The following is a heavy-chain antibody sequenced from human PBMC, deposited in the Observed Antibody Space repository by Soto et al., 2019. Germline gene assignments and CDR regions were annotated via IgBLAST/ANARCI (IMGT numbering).Heavy chain of an antibody. D-gene: IGHD3-16*01. J-gene: IGHJ5*02. Sequence: QITLKESGPTLVKPTQTLTLTCTFSGFSLTTRGVGVGWIRQPPGKALECLALIYWDDDKRYSPSLQSRLSTTKDTSKNQVGLTMTNVDPVDTATYNGAHTPNYYQYDWFDPWGQGTLVSVSS. CDR3: AHTPNYYQYDWFDP. CDR1: GFSLTTRGVG. V-gene: IGHV2-5*02. CDR2: IYWDDDK.